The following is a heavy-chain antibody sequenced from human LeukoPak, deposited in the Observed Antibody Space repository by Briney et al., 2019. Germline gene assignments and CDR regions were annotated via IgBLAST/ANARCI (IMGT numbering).Heavy chain of an antibody. V-gene: IGHV1-2*04. J-gene: IGHJ4*02. CDR2: INPNSGGT. Sequence: ASVKVSCKASGYTFNDYYIHWVRQAPGQGLEWMGWINPNSGGTNYAQKFQGWVTMTRDTSISTAYMELSRLRSEDTAVYYCASVPRFRGGIPDYWGQGTLVTVSS. CDR3: ASVPRFRGGIPDY. D-gene: IGHD2-15*01. CDR1: GYTFNDYY.